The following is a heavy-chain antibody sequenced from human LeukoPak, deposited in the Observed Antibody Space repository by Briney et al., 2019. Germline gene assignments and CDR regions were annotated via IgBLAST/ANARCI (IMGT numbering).Heavy chain of an antibody. Sequence: PGGSLRLSCAASGFTFSSYAMHWVRQAPGKGLEWVAVISYDGSNKYYADSVKGRFTISRDNSKNTLYLQMNSLRAEDTAVYYCARDLGVRSGYYYGMDVRGQGTTVTVSS. J-gene: IGHJ6*02. CDR1: GFTFSSYA. CDR2: ISYDGSNK. V-gene: IGHV3-30*04. D-gene: IGHD3-10*01. CDR3: ARDLGVRSGYYYGMDV.